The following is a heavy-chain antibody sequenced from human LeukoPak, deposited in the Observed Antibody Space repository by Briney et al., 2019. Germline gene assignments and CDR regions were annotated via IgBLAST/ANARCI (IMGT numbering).Heavy chain of an antibody. V-gene: IGHV4-39*01. CDR1: GGSITGTTYY. Sequence: SETLSLTCTVSGGSITGTTYYWAWFRQPPGQGLEWIGSLYPSGSTYYSPSLKSRVSIFLDTSKSQLSLNVRSVTAADTAVYYCARRAGDWAVSWIDPWGQGTLVTVSS. CDR3: ARRAGDWAVSWIDP. J-gene: IGHJ5*02. CDR2: LYPSGST. D-gene: IGHD2-21*02.